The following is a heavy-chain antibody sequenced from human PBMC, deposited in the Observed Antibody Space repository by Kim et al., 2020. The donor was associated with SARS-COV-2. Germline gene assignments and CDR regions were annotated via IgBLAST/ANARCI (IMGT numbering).Heavy chain of an antibody. CDR3: ARPYYYGSGSQENWFDP. J-gene: IGHJ5*02. V-gene: IGHV1-2*02. CDR2: INPNSGGT. CDR1: GYTFTGYY. D-gene: IGHD3-10*01. Sequence: ASVKVSCKASGYTFTGYYMHWVRQAPGQGLEWMGWINPNSGGTNYAQKFQGRVTMTRDTSISTAYMELSRLRSDDTAVYYCARPYYYGSGSQENWFDPWGQGALVTVSS.